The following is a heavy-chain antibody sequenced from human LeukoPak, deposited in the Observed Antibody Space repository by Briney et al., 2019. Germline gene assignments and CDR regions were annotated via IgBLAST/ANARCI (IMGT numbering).Heavy chain of an antibody. CDR2: IRYDGSNK. D-gene: IGHD4-11*01. V-gene: IGHV3-30*02. Sequence: GGSLRLSCAASGFSFSGYGMHWVRQAPGKGLEWVAFIRYDGSNKYYADSVKGRFTISRDNSKNTLYLQMNSLRAEDTAVYYCAKAAEGPVTPIDYWGQGTLVTVSS. CDR3: AKAAEGPVTPIDY. J-gene: IGHJ4*02. CDR1: GFSFSGYG.